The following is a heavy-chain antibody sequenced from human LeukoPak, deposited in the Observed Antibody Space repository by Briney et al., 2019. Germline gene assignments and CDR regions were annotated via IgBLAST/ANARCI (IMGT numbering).Heavy chain of an antibody. V-gene: IGHV4-38-2*02. Sequence: SETLSLTCTVSGGSLSSGYYWGWIRQPPGKGLEWIGSIYHSGSTYYNPSLKSRVTISVDTSKNQFSLKLSSVTAADTAVYYCAREERDDYGDYEDYYYGMDVWGQGTTVTVSS. J-gene: IGHJ6*02. D-gene: IGHD4-17*01. CDR3: AREERDDYGDYEDYYYGMDV. CDR1: GGSLSSGYY. CDR2: IYHSGST.